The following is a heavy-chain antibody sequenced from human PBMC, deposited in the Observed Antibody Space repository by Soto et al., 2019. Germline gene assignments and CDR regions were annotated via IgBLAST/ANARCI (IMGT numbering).Heavy chain of an antibody. CDR3: ARLGPITMVRGVNGNWFDP. CDR2: INHSGST. V-gene: IGHV4-34*01. J-gene: IGHJ5*02. Sequence: PSETLSLTCAVYGGSFSGYYWSWIRQPPGKGLEWIGEINHSGSTNYNPSLKSRVTISVDTSKNQFSLKLSSVTAADTAVYYCARLGPITMVRGVNGNWFDPWGQGTLVT. CDR1: GGSFSGYY. D-gene: IGHD3-10*01.